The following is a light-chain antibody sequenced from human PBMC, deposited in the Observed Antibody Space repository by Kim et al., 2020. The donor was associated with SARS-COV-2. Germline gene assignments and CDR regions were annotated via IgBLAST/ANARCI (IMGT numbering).Light chain of an antibody. CDR1: QSVSTN. CDR3: QQFYNWPPIT. CDR2: GAS. J-gene: IGKJ5*01. Sequence: SPGERATLSGRASQSVSTNLAWYQQKPGQAPRLLLYGASTRATGIPARFSGSGSGTEFTLTISSLQSEDSAVYYCQQFYNWPPITFGQGTRLEIK. V-gene: IGKV3-15*01.